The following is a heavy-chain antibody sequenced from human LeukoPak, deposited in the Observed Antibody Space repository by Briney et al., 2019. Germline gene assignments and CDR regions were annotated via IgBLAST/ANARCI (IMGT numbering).Heavy chain of an antibody. CDR2: INPNSGGT. Sequence: ASVKVSCKASGYTFTGYYMHWVRQAPGQGLEWMGWINPNSGGTNYAQKFQSRVTMTRDTSISTAYRELSRLRSDDTAVYYCARVLGSPVGWFDYWGKGTLVTVSS. CDR1: GYTFTGYY. D-gene: IGHD2-15*01. V-gene: IGHV1-2*02. CDR3: ARVLGSPVGWFDY. J-gene: IGHJ4*02.